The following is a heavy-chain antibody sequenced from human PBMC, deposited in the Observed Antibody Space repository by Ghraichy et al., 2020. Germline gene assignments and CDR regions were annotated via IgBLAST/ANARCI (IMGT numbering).Heavy chain of an antibody. V-gene: IGHV1-2*06. D-gene: IGHD4-17*01. CDR2: INPNSGGT. CDR1: GYTFTGYY. Sequence: ASVKVSCKASGYTFTGYYMHWVRQAPGQGLEWMGRINPNSGGTNYAQKFQGRVTMTRDTSISTAYMELSRLRSDDTAVYYCATDDTVTTGGHAFDIWGQGTMVTVSS. CDR3: ATDDTVTTGGHAFDI. J-gene: IGHJ3*02.